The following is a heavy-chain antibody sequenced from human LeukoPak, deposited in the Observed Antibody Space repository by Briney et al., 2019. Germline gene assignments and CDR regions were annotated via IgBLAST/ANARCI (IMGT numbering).Heavy chain of an antibody. CDR2: IYYGGST. V-gene: IGHV4-30-4*01. CDR3: ARGGPGGSSGPAGGYFPY. Sequence: PSQTLSLTCSVSGGSINSGDYYWSWIRQSPGKGLEWIGYIYYGGSTYYNPSLNNRVTISADTSKNQFSLKVNSVTAADTAVYCVARGGPGGSSGPAGGYFPYGGRETLVPVS. J-gene: IGHJ4*02. D-gene: IGHD6-13*01. CDR1: GGSINSGDYY.